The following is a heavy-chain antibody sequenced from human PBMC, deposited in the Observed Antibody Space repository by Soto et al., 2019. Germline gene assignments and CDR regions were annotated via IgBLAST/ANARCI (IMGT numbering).Heavy chain of an antibody. Sequence: GESLKISCKGSGYSFTSYWIGWVRQMPGKGLEWMGIIYPGDSDTRYSPSFQGQVTISADKSISTAYLQWSSLKASGTAMYYCARTRYSSSWYGWFDPWGQGTLVTVSS. CDR2: IYPGDSDT. J-gene: IGHJ5*02. CDR3: ARTRYSSSWYGWFDP. D-gene: IGHD6-13*01. CDR1: GYSFTSYW. V-gene: IGHV5-51*01.